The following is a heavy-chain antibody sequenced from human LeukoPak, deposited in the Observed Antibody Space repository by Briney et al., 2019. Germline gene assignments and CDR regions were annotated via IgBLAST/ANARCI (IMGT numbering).Heavy chain of an antibody. CDR3: ATGYCSSTNCRIDY. CDR1: GYTFTGYY. D-gene: IGHD2-2*03. J-gene: IGHJ4*02. Sequence: ASVKVSCKASGYTFTGYYMHWVRQAPGQGLEWMGWISAYNGNTDYAQNLQGRVTMTTDTSTSTAYMELRSLRSDDTAVYYCATGYCSSTNCRIDYWGQGTLVSVSS. V-gene: IGHV1-18*04. CDR2: ISAYNGNT.